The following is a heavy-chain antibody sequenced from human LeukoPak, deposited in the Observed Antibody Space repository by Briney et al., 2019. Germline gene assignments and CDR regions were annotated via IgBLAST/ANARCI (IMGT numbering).Heavy chain of an antibody. CDR2: ISTVSTYT. V-gene: IGHV3-21*06. D-gene: IGHD1-14*01. CDR1: GFTFTDYS. Sequence: GGSLRLSCATSGFTFTDYSMNWVRQAPGKGLEWVSSISTVSTYTFYGDSMKGRFTISRDNRKNILYLQMSSLSAEDTAVYYCTRDGNGYYYYNYMDVWGTGTTVTVSS. CDR3: TRDGNGYYYYNYMDV. J-gene: IGHJ6*03.